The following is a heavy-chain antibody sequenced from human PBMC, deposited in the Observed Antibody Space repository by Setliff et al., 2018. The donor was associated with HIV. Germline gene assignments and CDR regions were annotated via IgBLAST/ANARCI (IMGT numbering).Heavy chain of an antibody. V-gene: IGHV1-69-2*01. CDR3: ATGGASMEIDS. J-gene: IGHJ4*02. Sequence: ASVKVSCKASGGTFSSYAISWVRQAPGQGLEWMGLVDPGDGEPEYAEKFQGRVTITADTSIDTAYMDLSSLTSEDTAVYYCATGGASMEIDSWGQGTLVTVSS. CDR2: VDPGDGEP. D-gene: IGHD2-8*01. CDR1: GGTFSSYA.